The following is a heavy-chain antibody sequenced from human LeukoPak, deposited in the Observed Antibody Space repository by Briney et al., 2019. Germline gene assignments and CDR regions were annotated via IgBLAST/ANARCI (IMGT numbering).Heavy chain of an antibody. D-gene: IGHD3-3*01. CDR1: GFTFSNYG. CDR2: ISYDGSNK. Sequence: RGSLRLSCAASGFTFSNYGMHWVRQAPGKGLEWVAVISYDGSNKYYADSVKGRFTISRDNSKNTLYLQMNSLRAEDTAVYYCAREPGYDFWSGYQSTYYYYGMDVWGQGTTVTVSS. V-gene: IGHV3-30*19. J-gene: IGHJ6*02. CDR3: AREPGYDFWSGYQSTYYYYGMDV.